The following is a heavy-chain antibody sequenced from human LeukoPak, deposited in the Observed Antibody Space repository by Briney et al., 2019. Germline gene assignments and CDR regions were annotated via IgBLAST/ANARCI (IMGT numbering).Heavy chain of an antibody. CDR1: GFTFSDYY. D-gene: IGHD2-2*01. V-gene: IGHV3-11*01. CDR3: ARTYCSSTSCYAGHWFDP. J-gene: IGHJ5*02. CDR2: ISSSGSTI. Sequence: NPGGSLRLSCAASGFTFSDYYMSWIRQAPGKGLEWVSYISSSGSTIYYADSVKGRFTISRDNAKNSLYLQMNSLRAEDTAVYYCARTYCSSTSCYAGHWFDPWGQGTLVTVSS.